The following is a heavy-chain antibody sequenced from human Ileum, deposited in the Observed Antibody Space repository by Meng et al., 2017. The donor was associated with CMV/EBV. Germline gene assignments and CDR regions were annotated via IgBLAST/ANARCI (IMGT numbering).Heavy chain of an antibody. J-gene: IGHJ1*01. CDR2: INPSGGST. CDR3: ARGSGSYAYFQH. CDR1: GYTFTSYY. Sequence: SCTASGYTFTSYYMHWVRQAPGQGLEWMGIINPSGGSTSYAQKFQGRVTMTRDTSTSTVYMELSSLRSEDTAVYYCARGSGSYAYFQHWGQGTLVTVSS. V-gene: IGHV1-46*01. D-gene: IGHD1-26*01.